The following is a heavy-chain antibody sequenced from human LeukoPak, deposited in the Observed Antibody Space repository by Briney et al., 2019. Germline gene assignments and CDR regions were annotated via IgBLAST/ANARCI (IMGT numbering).Heavy chain of an antibody. CDR1: GGSINGYY. Sequence: SETLSLTCTVSGGSINGYYWSWIRQPPGKGLEWIGYIYSSGSTNYNPSLKSRVTISVDTSKNQFSLKLSSVTAADTAVYYCTRAHRHCSGGSCYPSWFDPWGQGTLVTVSS. V-gene: IGHV4-59*01. CDR2: IYSSGST. J-gene: IGHJ5*02. D-gene: IGHD2-15*01. CDR3: TRAHRHCSGGSCYPSWFDP.